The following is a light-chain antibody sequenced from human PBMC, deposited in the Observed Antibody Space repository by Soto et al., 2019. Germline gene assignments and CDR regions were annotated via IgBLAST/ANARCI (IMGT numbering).Light chain of an antibody. J-gene: IGLJ2*01. Sequence: QSALTQPPSVSAAPGQKVTISCSGSSSNIGNNYVSWYQQLPGIAPKLLIYENNIRPSGIPDRFSGSKSGTSATLGITGLQTGDEADYYCGTWDSSLSGGVFGGGTKLTVL. CDR2: ENN. CDR1: SSNIGNNY. CDR3: GTWDSSLSGGV. V-gene: IGLV1-51*02.